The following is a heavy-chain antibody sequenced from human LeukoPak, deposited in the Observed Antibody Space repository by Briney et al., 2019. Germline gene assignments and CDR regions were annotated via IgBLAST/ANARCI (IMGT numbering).Heavy chain of an antibody. D-gene: IGHD6-19*01. CDR2: ISAYNGNT. Sequence: ASVKVPCKASGYTFTSYGISWVRQAPGQGLEWMGWISAYNGNTNYAQKLQGRVTMTTDTSTSTAYMELRSLRSDDTAVYYCAKGEQWLPLHYGMDVWGQGTTVTVSS. CDR3: AKGEQWLPLHYGMDV. J-gene: IGHJ6*02. V-gene: IGHV1-18*01. CDR1: GYTFTSYG.